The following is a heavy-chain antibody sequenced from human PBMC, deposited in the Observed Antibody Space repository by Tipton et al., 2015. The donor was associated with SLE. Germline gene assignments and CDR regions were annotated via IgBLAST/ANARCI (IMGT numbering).Heavy chain of an antibody. CDR1: GYIFNSHD. Sequence: QLVQSGAEVKKPGASVKVSCKAYGYIFNSHDVNWVRQAPGQGLEWMAWISTYNGDTEYAQKFQGRVTVTTDTSTGTAYMELRSLRPDDTAVYYCAKGEFDLWGQGTLVTVSS. J-gene: IGHJ5*02. CDR2: ISTYNGDT. V-gene: IGHV1-18*01. CDR3: AKGEFDL.